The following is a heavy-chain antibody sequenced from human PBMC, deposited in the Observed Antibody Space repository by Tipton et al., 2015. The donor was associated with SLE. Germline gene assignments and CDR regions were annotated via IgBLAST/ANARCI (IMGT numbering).Heavy chain of an antibody. CDR2: INHSGNT. J-gene: IGHJ4*02. D-gene: IGHD6-19*01. CDR3: ASARDHWLVYDY. V-gene: IGHV4-34*01. CDR1: GGSFSGYY. Sequence: TLSLTCAVYGGSFSGYYWSWIRQSPGKGLEWIGEINHSGNTNYNPSLKSRVTISVDTSKNQVSLKLSSVTAADTAVYYCASARDHWLVYDYWGQGTLVTVSS.